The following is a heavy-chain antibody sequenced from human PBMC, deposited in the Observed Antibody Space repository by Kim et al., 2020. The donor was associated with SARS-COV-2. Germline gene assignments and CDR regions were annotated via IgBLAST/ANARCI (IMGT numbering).Heavy chain of an antibody. J-gene: IGHJ4*02. Sequence: YIYYADSVKGRFTISRDNAKNSLYLQMNSLRAEDTAVYYCARDVSSSGYWGQGTLVTVSS. CDR2: YI. CDR3: ARDVSSSGY. D-gene: IGHD6-6*01. V-gene: IGHV3-21*01.